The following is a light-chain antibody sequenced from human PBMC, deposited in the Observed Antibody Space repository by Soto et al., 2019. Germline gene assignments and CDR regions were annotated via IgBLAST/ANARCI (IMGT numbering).Light chain of an antibody. CDR3: CSSADTYTFV. J-gene: IGLJ1*01. V-gene: IGLV2-14*01. CDR2: EVT. CDR1: SSDVGNGYDS. Sequence: QSVLTQPASVSGSPGQSITISCTGTSSDVGNGYDSVSWYQQHPGKAPKLMIYEVTNRPSGVSSRFSGSKSGNTASLIISGLQAEDEADYHCCSSADTYTFVFGTGTKLTVL.